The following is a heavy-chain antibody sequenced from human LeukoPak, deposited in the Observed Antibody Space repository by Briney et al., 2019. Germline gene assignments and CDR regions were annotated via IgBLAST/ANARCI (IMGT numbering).Heavy chain of an antibody. Sequence: GGSLRLSCAASGFIFSSYWMSWVRQAPGKGLEWVANIKEDGSEKKYVDSVKGRFTISRDNAKNSVYLQMNSLRAEDTAVYYCAREHDYGGYVDYWGQGTLVTVSS. CDR3: AREHDYGGYVDY. J-gene: IGHJ4*02. V-gene: IGHV3-7*01. CDR1: GFIFSSYW. CDR2: IKEDGSEK. D-gene: IGHD4-23*01.